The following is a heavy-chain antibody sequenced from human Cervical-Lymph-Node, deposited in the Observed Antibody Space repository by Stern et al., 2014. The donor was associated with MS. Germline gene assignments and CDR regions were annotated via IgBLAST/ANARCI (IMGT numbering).Heavy chain of an antibody. CDR1: GYSFTIYY. V-gene: IGHV5-51*01. CDR3: ARHVQGFDY. J-gene: IGHJ4*02. CDR2: IYPYDSDT. Sequence: VQLVEYGAEVKKPGESLKISCKLSGYSFTIYYIAWVRQMPGKGLEWMGVIYPYDSDTTYSPSFQGQVTISADKSIPTAYLQWSSLRASDTAMYYCARHVQGFDYWGQGTLVTVSS.